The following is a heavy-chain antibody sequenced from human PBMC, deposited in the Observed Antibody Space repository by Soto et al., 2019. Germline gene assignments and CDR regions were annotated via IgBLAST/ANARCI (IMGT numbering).Heavy chain of an antibody. CDR3: EKDRYYSGFPWFDS. Sequence: EVQLLESGGGLVRPGRSLRLSCAASGFTFHDHAMHWVRQVPGKGLEWVSGISWNSGSIAYAGSVKGRFTISRDNAKNTLYLHTTALSAEDTALYYGEKDRYYSGFPWFDSWGQGTLVTVSS. J-gene: IGHJ5*01. D-gene: IGHD2-15*01. CDR1: GFTFHDHA. CDR2: ISWNSGSI. V-gene: IGHV3-9*01.